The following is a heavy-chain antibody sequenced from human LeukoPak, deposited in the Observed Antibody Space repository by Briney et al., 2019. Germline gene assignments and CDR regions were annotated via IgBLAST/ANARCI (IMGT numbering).Heavy chain of an antibody. CDR3: ATTLHIVVVTWHAFDI. V-gene: IGHV1-2*02. J-gene: IGHJ3*02. CDR2: INPNSGGT. CDR1: GYTFTGYY. Sequence: ASVTVSCKASGYTFTGYYIHWVRQAPGQGLEWMGWINPNSGGTNYAPKFQGRVTMTRDTSISTAYMGLSRLTFDDTTIYYCATTLHIVVVTWHAFDIWGQGTMVTVSS. D-gene: IGHD2-21*02.